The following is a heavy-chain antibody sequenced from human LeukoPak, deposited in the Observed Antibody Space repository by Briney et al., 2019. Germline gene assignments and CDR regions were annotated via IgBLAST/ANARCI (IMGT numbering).Heavy chain of an antibody. CDR1: GGSISSYY. V-gene: IGHV4-59*01. CDR3: ASSYGGNSLGLDI. CDR2: IYYSGST. D-gene: IGHD4-23*01. Sequence: SETLSLTCTVSGGSISSYYWSWIRQPPGKGLEWIGYIYYSGSTNYNPSLKSRATISVDTSKNQFSLKLSSVTAADTAVYYCASSYGGNSLGLDIWGQGTMVTVSS. J-gene: IGHJ3*02.